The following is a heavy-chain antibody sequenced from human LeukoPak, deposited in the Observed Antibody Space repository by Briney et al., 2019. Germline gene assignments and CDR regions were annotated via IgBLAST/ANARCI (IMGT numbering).Heavy chain of an antibody. Sequence: PSETLSLTCAVYGGSFIGYYSSWIRHPPRKGLEWIGEINHSGSTNYNPSLKSRVTISVDTSKNQFSLKLSSVTAADTAVYYCARGVHIVVVPAASMQPTDYYFDYWGQGTLVTVSS. V-gene: IGHV4-34*01. CDR2: INHSGST. D-gene: IGHD2-2*01. CDR1: GGSFIGYY. CDR3: ARGVHIVVVPAASMQPTDYYFDY. J-gene: IGHJ4*02.